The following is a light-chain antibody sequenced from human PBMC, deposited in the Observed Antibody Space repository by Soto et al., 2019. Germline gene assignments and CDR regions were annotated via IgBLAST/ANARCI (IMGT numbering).Light chain of an antibody. Sequence: QSALTQPASVSGSPGQSITISCTGTSSDIGRYDYVSWYQQFPGKAPKLMIYRVINRPSGVSDRFSGSKSGNSASLAISGLQSDDEADYYCAAWDDSLNGRVFGTGTKLTVL. CDR3: AAWDDSLNGRV. CDR2: RVI. CDR1: SSDIGRYDY. J-gene: IGLJ1*01. V-gene: IGLV2-14*03.